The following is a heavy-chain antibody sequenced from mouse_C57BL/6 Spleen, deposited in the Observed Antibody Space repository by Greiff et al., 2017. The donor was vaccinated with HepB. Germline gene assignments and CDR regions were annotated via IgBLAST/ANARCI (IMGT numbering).Heavy chain of an antibody. CDR3: ARGDYDYAMDY. CDR2: ISSGSSTI. V-gene: IGHV5-17*01. CDR1: GFTFVAYG. D-gene: IGHD1-1*02. Sequence: EVQLVESGGALVKLGGSLKLSCAASGFTFVAYGMHWVRQAPEKGLKWVAYISSGSSTIYYADTVKGRFTISRDNAKNTLFLQMTSLRSEDTAMYYCARGDYDYAMDYWGQGTSVTVSS. J-gene: IGHJ4*01.